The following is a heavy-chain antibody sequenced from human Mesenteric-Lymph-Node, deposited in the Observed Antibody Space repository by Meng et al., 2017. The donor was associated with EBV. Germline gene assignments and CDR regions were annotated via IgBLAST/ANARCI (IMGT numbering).Heavy chain of an antibody. V-gene: IGHV4-39*01. Sequence: MHSSSVAXHCISSGGTCSIYCDSWAWLRPPPGGGLEWMGSTFNAAGTYYHPSLKSRVTISVDTSKNQFSLNLSSVTAADTAVYYCANTYRSNNLYFDYWGQGTLVTVSS. J-gene: IGHJ4*02. CDR2: TFNAAGT. D-gene: IGHD3-16*02. CDR1: GGTCSIYCDS. CDR3: ANTYRSNNLYFDY.